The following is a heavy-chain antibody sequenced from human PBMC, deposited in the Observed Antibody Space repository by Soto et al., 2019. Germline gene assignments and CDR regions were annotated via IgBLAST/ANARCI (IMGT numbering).Heavy chain of an antibody. V-gene: IGHV4-39*01. Sequence: SETLSLTCTVSGDSISSSGYYWGWIRQPPGKGLEWIGDIYYSGTTHYNPSLKNRVTISIDTSKNQFSLHLRSVTAADTAVYYCARLKGAFSITTYKWFDPWGQGTPVTVS. CDR1: GDSISSSGYY. D-gene: IGHD3-22*01. J-gene: IGHJ5*02. CDR3: ARLKGAFSITTYKWFDP. CDR2: IYYSGTT.